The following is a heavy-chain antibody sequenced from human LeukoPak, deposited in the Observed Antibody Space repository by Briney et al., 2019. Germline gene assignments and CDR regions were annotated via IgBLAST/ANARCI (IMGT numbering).Heavy chain of an antibody. CDR2: ISGSGGST. CDR1: GFTFSSYA. CDR3: ARLSGYSSGHYYSDY. Sequence: GGSLRLSCVTSGFTFSSYAMSWVRQAPGKGLEWVSAISGSGGSTYYADSVKGRFTISRDNSKNTLYLQMNSLRAEDTAVYYCARLSGYSSGHYYSDYWGQGTLVTVSS. D-gene: IGHD3-22*01. V-gene: IGHV3-23*01. J-gene: IGHJ4*02.